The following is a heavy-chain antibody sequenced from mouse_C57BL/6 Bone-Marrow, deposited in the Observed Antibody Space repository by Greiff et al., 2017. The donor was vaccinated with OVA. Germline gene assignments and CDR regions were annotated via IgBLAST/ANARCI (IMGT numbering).Heavy chain of an antibody. Sequence: VQLQQPGAELVRPGSSVKLSCKASGYTFTSYWMHWVKQRPIQGLEWIGNIDPSDSETHYNQKFKDKATLTVDKSSSTAYMQLSSLTSVDSAVYYCARIYYYGRAWFAYWGQGTLVTVSA. D-gene: IGHD1-1*01. CDR3: ARIYYYGRAWFAY. V-gene: IGHV1-52*01. J-gene: IGHJ3*01. CDR1: GYTFTSYW. CDR2: IDPSDSET.